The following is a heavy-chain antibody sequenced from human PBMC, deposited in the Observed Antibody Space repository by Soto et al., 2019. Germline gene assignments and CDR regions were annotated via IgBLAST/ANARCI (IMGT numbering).Heavy chain of an antibody. CDR3: AKDLLSYYDFWSGSCPDV. CDR2: ISGSGGST. D-gene: IGHD3-3*01. J-gene: IGHJ6*02. Sequence: RLSCAASGFTFSSYAMSWVRQAPGKGLEWVSAISGSGGSTYYADSVKGRFTISRDNSKNTLYLQMNSLRAEDTAVYYCAKDLLSYYDFWSGSCPDVWGQGTTVTVSS. V-gene: IGHV3-23*01. CDR1: GFTFSSYA.